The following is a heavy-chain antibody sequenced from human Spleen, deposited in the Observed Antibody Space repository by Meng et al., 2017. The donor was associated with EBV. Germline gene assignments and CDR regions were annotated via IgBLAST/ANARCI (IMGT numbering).Heavy chain of an antibody. CDR3: VHTSTPSSWQPDF. CDR2: IYWDDDK. J-gene: IGHJ4*02. CDR1: GFSLDSSGVA. V-gene: IGHV2-5*02. Sequence: QTPLKESGPALMKPTQTPPLTCPFSGFSLDSSGVAVGWIRQPPGKPLEWLALIYWDDDKRYSPSLENRLTITRGPSRNQVVLTITNVDPADTGTYFCVHTSTPSSWQPDFWGQGILVTVSS. D-gene: IGHD6-13*01.